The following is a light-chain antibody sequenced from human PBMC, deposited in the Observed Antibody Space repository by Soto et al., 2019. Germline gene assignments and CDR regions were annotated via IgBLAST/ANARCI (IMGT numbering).Light chain of an antibody. Sequence: DIRMTQSPSPLSASVGDRVTITCRASQSIHNWLAWYQQKPGKAPKLLIHDASWLESGVPSRFSGSASGTEFTLTISSLQPDDSAIYFCQQYEDYPTTFGQGTRVEI. CDR3: QQYEDYPTT. J-gene: IGKJ5*01. CDR1: QSIHNW. CDR2: DAS. V-gene: IGKV1-5*01.